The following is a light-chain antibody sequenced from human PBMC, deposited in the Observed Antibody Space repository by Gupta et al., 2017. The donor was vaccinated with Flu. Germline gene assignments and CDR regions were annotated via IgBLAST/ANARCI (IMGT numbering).Light chain of an antibody. CDR3: QQSFLNPPYT. CDR1: QPIGRY. Sequence: DIQMTQSPSSLSASVGDRVTISCRASQPIGRYLSWYQHKLGKAPQLLIYGASTLQSGVPSRFSGIGYGSDFTLTINSRQPEDFATYYCQQSFLNPPYTSGGGTKVEIK. J-gene: IGKJ4*01. V-gene: IGKV1-39*01. CDR2: GAS.